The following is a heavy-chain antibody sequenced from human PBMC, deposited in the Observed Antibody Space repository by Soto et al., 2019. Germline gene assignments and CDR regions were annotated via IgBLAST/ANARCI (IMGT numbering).Heavy chain of an antibody. J-gene: IGHJ6*02. D-gene: IGHD3-16*01. V-gene: IGHV1-46*01. CDR2: INPSGGST. CDR1: GYTFTSYY. Sequence: ASVKVSCNASGYTFTSYYIQWVRQAPGQGLEWMGMINPSGGSTDYAQNFQGRVTMTRDPSTSTVYMELSSLRSDDTAVYYCAKDRGRATDGEYYYYGMDVWGQGNTVTGSS. CDR3: AKDRGRATDGEYYYYGMDV.